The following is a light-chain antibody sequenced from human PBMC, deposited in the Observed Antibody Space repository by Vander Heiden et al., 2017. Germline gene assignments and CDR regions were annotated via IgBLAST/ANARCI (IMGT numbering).Light chain of an antibody. Sequence: DIQMPQSPSSLSASVGDRVTITCRASQSISSYLNWYQQKPGKAPKLLIYAASSLQSGVRSRFSGSGSGTDFTLTISSLQPEDFATYYCQQSYSTLWTFGQGTKVEIK. CDR2: AAS. CDR1: QSISSY. V-gene: IGKV1-39*01. CDR3: QQSYSTLWT. J-gene: IGKJ1*01.